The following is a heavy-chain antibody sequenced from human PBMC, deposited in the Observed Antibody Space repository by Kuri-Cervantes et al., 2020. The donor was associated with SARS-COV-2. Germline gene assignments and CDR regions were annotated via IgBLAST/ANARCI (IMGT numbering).Heavy chain of an antibody. J-gene: IGHJ3*02. Sequence: GGSLRLSCAASGFTFSTYALHWVRQAPGKGLEWVSIISYDGNIRYYADSVKGRFTISRDNSKSTLYLQMNSLRAEDTAVYYCARDLGLVHPFDIWGQGTMVTVSS. CDR3: ARDLGLVHPFDI. CDR1: GFTFSTYA. D-gene: IGHD3/OR15-3a*01. V-gene: IGHV3-30-3*01. CDR2: ISYDGNIR.